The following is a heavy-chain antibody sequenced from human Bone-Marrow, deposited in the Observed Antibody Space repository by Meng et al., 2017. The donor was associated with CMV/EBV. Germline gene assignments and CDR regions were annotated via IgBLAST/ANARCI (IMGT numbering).Heavy chain of an antibody. V-gene: IGHV6-1*01. CDR3: ARGYSDFWSGYYGLEGYYYFGMDV. CDR1: GDSFSSDSAA. J-gene: IGHJ6*02. CDR2: TYYRSKWYN. D-gene: IGHD3-3*01. Sequence: LSCAISGDSFSSDSAAWTWIRQSPSRGLEWLGRTYYRSKWYNEYAVSVKSRITINPDTSKNQFSLQLNSVTPEETAVYYCARGYSDFWSGYYGLEGYYYFGMDVWGQGTTVTVSS.